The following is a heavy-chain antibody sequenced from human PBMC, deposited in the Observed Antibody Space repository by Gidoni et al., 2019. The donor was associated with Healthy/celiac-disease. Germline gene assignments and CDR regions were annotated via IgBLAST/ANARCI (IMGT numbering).Heavy chain of an antibody. CDR1: GGSFSGYY. Sequence: QVQLQQWGAGLLKPSETLSLTCAVYGGSFSGYYCSCIRQPPGKGLEWIGEINHSGSTNYNPSLKRRDTISVDTAKNQFSLKVSSVTAADTAVYYCAKLARRYDFGSGSGSPNWFDPWGQGTLVTVSS. CDR2: INHSGST. D-gene: IGHD3-3*01. J-gene: IGHJ5*02. V-gene: IGHV4-34*01. CDR3: AKLARRYDFGSGSGSPNWFDP.